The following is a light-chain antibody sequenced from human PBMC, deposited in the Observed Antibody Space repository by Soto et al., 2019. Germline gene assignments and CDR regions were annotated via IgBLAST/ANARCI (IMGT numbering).Light chain of an antibody. J-gene: IGKJ2*01. CDR3: LHDYDFPYT. Sequence: AIQMTQSPPSLSASVGDRVIITCRASQAIRVDVGWLQQRPGHAPNLLLYAASTLHTGVPSTFNGSGSGTDFTLTINDLQPEDVATYFCLHDYDFPYTLGPGTKLEI. CDR1: QAIRVD. CDR2: AAS. V-gene: IGKV1-6*01.